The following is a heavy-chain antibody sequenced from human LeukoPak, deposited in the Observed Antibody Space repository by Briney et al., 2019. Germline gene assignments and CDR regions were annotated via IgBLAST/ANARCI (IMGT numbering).Heavy chain of an antibody. J-gene: IGHJ3*02. CDR3: AREITMVRGGQAFDI. CDR2: IYSGGST. CDR1: GFTVSSNY. D-gene: IGHD3-10*01. Sequence: QPGGSLRLSCAASGFTVSSNYMSWVRQAPGKGLEWVSVIYSGGSTYYADSVKGRFTISRDNSKNTLYLQMNSLRAEDTAVYYCAREITMVRGGQAFDIWGQGTMVTVSS. V-gene: IGHV3-66*01.